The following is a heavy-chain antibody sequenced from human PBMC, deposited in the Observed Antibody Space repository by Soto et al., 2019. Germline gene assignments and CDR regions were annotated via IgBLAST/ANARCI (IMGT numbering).Heavy chain of an antibody. CDR2: IDPTDSYT. V-gene: IGHV5-10-1*01. CDR3: ARNYYYDSSGDLARYGMDV. D-gene: IGHD3-22*01. Sequence: GESLKISCKGSGYSFTSYWISWVRQMPGKGLEWMGRIDPTDSYTDYSPSFQGHVTISGDKSISTAYLQWSSLKASDTAMYYCARNYYYDSSGDLARYGMDVWGQGTTVTVSS. CDR1: GYSFTSYW. J-gene: IGHJ6*02.